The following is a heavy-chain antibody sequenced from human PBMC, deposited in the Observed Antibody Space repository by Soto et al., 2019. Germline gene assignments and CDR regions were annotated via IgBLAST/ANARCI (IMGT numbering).Heavy chain of an antibody. D-gene: IGHD1-26*01. V-gene: IGHV3-74*01. Sequence: GGSLRLSCAASGFTFSSYWMHWVRQSPGKGLMRVSRINNDGSSRSYADSVKGRFTISRDNAKNTLYLQVNSLRAEDTAVYYCSRDATTGYSAAGDYWGQGTLVTVSS. CDR1: GFTFSSYW. J-gene: IGHJ4*02. CDR3: SRDATTGYSAAGDY. CDR2: INNDGSSR.